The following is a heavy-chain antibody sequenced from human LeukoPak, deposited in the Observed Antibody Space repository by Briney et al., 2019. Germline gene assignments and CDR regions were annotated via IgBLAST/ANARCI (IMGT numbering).Heavy chain of an antibody. Sequence: GGSLRLSCAASGFTFSTYWMSWVRQAPGKGLEWVANIKQDGSEKHYVDSVKGRFTITRDSAKNSLYLQMNSLRAEDTAVYYCARDYYDSSGYYSPLFDYWGQGTLVTVSS. CDR1: GFTFSTYW. D-gene: IGHD3-22*01. CDR3: ARDYYDSSGYYSPLFDY. J-gene: IGHJ4*02. V-gene: IGHV3-7*01. CDR2: IKQDGSEK.